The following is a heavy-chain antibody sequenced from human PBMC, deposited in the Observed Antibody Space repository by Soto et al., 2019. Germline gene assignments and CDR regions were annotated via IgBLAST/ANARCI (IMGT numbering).Heavy chain of an antibody. J-gene: IGHJ5*02. CDR2: IYYSGST. V-gene: IGHV4-31*03. Sequence: QVQLQESGPGLVEPSQTLSLTCTVSGGSISSGGYYWSWIRQHPGKGLEWIGYIYYSGSTYYNPSLKSRVTISVDTSKNQFSLKLSSVTASDTAVYYCARIASPAADKSWFDPWGQGTLVTVSS. CDR1: GGSISSGGYY. CDR3: ARIASPAADKSWFDP. D-gene: IGHD2-2*01.